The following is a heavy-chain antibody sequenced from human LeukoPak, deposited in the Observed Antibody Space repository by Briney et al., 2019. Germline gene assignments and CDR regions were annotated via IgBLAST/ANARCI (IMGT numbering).Heavy chain of an antibody. CDR1: GGTFSSYA. Sequence: SVKVSCKASGGTFSSYAISWVRQAPGQGLEWMGGIIPIFGTANYAQKFRGRVTITADESTSTAYMELSSLRSEDTAVYYCARGQMREYYYDSSGYYYDGAYYYYGMDVWGQGTTVTVSS. V-gene: IGHV1-69*01. CDR3: ARGQMREYYYDSSGYYYDGAYYYYGMDV. J-gene: IGHJ6*02. D-gene: IGHD3-22*01. CDR2: IIPIFGTA.